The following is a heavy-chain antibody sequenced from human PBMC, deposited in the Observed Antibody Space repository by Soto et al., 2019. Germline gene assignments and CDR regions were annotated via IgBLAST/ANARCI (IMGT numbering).Heavy chain of an antibody. Sequence: QVQLVESGGGLVKPGGSLRLSCAASGFTLSDYYMSWIRQAPGKGLEWVSYISASGSTIYYADSVKGRFTISKDDAKNSLYLQMNSLRAQDTAAYYCAREEWFGVDYWGQGTLVTVSS. D-gene: IGHD3-10*01. J-gene: IGHJ4*02. CDR2: ISASGSTI. V-gene: IGHV3-11*01. CDR1: GFTLSDYY. CDR3: AREEWFGVDY.